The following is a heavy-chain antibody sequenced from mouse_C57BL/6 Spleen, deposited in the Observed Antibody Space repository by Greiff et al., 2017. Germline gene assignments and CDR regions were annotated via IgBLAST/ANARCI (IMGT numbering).Heavy chain of an antibody. D-gene: IGHD1-1*01. J-gene: IGHJ2*01. CDR2: IDPSDSET. V-gene: IGHV1-52*01. Sequence: VQLQQPGAELVRPGSSVKLSCKASGYTFTSYWMHWVKQRPIQGLEWIGNIDPSDSETHYNQKFKDKATLTVDKSSSTAYMQLSSLTSEDSAVYYCARSVPRDYFDYWGQGTTLTVSS. CDR3: ARSVPRDYFDY. CDR1: GYTFTSYW.